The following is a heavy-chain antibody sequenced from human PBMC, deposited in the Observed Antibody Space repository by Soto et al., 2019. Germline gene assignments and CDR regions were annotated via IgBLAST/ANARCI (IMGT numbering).Heavy chain of an antibody. Sequence: GGSLRLSCAGSGFTFSTYWMSWVRQAPGKGLEWVANIKQDGSAKYYADSVKGRFTISRDNSKNTLYLQMNSLRAEDTAVYYCARYGDEIYYYYYGMDVWGQGTTVTVSS. V-gene: IGHV3-7*01. J-gene: IGHJ6*02. CDR2: IKQDGSAK. CDR1: GFTFSTYW. CDR3: ARYGDEIYYYYYGMDV. D-gene: IGHD4-17*01.